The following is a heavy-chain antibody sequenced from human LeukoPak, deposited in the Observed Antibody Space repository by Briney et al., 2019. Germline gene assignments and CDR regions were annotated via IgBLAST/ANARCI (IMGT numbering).Heavy chain of an antibody. D-gene: IGHD4-17*01. CDR2: ITSSGSYI. J-gene: IGHJ4*02. V-gene: IGHV3-21*01. CDR1: GFTFSSYS. CDR3: ARTPTVTTFGY. Sequence: PGGSLRLSCAASGFTFSSYSMNWVRQAPGKGLEWVSSITSSGSYIYYADSVKGRFTISRDNAKNSLHLQMNRLRAEDTAVYYCARTPTVTTFGYWGQGTLVTVSS.